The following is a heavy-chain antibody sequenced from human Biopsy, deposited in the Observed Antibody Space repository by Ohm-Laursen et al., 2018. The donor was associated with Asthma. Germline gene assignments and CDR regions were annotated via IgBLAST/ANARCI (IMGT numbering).Heavy chain of an antibody. CDR2: IYYSGTT. Sequence: SDTLSLTCSLSSGSGGYMRSGNYYWGWIRQPPGKGLEWIGSIYYSGTTYYNPSLESRVTVSADTPKNQFSLKLTSVTAADTAVYYCVRGSSSWHHGPFHYYYGLDVWGQGTTATVSS. D-gene: IGHD6-13*01. J-gene: IGHJ6*02. CDR1: SGSGGYMRSGNYY. CDR3: VRGSSSWHHGPFHYYYGLDV. V-gene: IGHV4-39*01.